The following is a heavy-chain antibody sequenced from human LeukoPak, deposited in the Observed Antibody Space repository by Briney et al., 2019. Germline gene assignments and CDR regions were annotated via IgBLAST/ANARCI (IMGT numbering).Heavy chain of an antibody. CDR1: GYTLTELS. V-gene: IGHV1-24*01. D-gene: IGHD6-13*01. CDR3: ATDRLLRIAAAGILWYY. J-gene: IGHJ4*02. CDR2: FDPEDGET. Sequence: GAPVKVSCKVSGYTLTELSMHWVRQAPGKGLEWMGGFDPEDGETIYAQKFQGRVTMTGDTSTDTAYMELSSLRSEDTAVYYCATDRLLRIAAAGILWYYWGQETLVTVSS.